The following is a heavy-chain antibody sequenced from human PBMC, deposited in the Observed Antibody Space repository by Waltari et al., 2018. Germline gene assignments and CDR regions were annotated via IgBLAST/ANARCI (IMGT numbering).Heavy chain of an antibody. CDR2: VWGDGTNK. Sequence: QVQLVESGGGVVQPGRSLRLSCAASGFTVSSHGIHWVRQAPGRGRGWGEDVWGDGTNKYYADAVKGRFTIARYESENTVFLQMNSLSAEDTAVYYCARDLGWGSLDYRGQGVLVTVSS. CDR1: GFTVSSHG. J-gene: IGHJ4*03. V-gene: IGHV3-33*01. CDR3: ARDLGWGSLDY. D-gene: IGHD3-16*01.